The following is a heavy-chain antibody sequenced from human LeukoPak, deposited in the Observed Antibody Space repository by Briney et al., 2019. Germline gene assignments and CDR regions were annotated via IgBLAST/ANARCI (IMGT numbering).Heavy chain of an antibody. CDR1: GFTFDDYV. J-gene: IGHJ4*02. D-gene: IGHD1-26*01. CDR2: ISWNSGTT. Sequence: GGSLRLSCAASGFTFDDYVMNWVRQAPGKGLEWVSGISWNSGTTGYADSVKGRFTISRDNAKNSLYLQMNSLRAEDTAVYYCARDSGSRLDYWGQGTLVTVSS. V-gene: IGHV3-9*01. CDR3: ARDSGSRLDY.